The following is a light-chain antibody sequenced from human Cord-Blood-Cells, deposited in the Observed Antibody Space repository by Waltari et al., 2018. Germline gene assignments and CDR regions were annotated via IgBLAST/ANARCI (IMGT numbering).Light chain of an antibody. CDR3: QQYNSYSFT. Sequence: DIQLTQSPSTLSASVGDRVTITCRASQSMSSWLGWYQQKPGKAPKLLIYKASSLESGVPSRFSGSGSGTEFTLTISSLQPDDFATYYCQQYNSYSFTFGPGTKVDIK. CDR1: QSMSSW. CDR2: KAS. V-gene: IGKV1-5*03. J-gene: IGKJ3*01.